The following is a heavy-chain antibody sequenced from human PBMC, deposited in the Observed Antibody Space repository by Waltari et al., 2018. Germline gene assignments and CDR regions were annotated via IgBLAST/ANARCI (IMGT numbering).Heavy chain of an antibody. D-gene: IGHD3-10*01. CDR1: GDTFSGYY. J-gene: IGHJ5*02. V-gene: IGHV1-2*02. Sequence: QVQLVQSGAEVKKPGASVKVSCKASGDTFSGYYMHWVRQAPGQGLEWMGGINPNSGDTNYGQKFQGRVSMTWDTATTTIYLARIRLRSDDTAVYYCARGREIGWFDPWGQGTLVTVSS. CDR2: INPNSGDT. CDR3: ARGREIGWFDP.